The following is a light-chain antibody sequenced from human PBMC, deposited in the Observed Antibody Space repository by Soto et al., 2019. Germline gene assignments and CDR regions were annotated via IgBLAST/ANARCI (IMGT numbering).Light chain of an antibody. V-gene: IGLV1-44*01. CDR2: GHN. Sequence: QSVLTQPPSVSGTPGQRVTISCAGSSSNIGSNVVNWYQHLPGRAPKLLIYGHNQRPSGVPDRFSGSKSGTSASLAISGLKSEDEAEYSREAWDDKLSGFYVFGTGTKVTVL. CDR1: SSNIGSNV. CDR3: EAWDDKLSGFYV. J-gene: IGLJ1*01.